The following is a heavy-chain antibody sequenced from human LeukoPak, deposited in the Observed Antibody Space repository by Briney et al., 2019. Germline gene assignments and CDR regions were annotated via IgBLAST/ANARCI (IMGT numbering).Heavy chain of an antibody. CDR2: ISGHNGNT. CDR3: ARDLKAVSNSGLGLDF. V-gene: IGHV1-18*01. D-gene: IGHD6-19*01. CDR1: GYTFTNYG. J-gene: IGHJ4*02. Sequence: GASVKVSCKTSGYTFTNYGITWVRQAPGQGLECVGWISGHNGNTKYAQKLQDRVTMTTDTSTSTAYMELRSLTSDDTAAYYCARDLKAVSNSGLGLDFWGQGTLVTVSS.